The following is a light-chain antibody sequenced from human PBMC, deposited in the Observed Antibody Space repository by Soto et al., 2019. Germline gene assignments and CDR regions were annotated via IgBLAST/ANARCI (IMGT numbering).Light chain of an antibody. CDR3: QSYDSSLSALYV. CDR1: SSNIGAGYE. J-gene: IGLJ1*01. Sequence: SAFTQPPPTSGPPGQTVTISCPGSSSNIGAGYEEHWYQQLPGTAPKLLIYGNNNRPSGVPDRFSGSKSGTSASLAITGLQAEDEADYYCQSYDSSLSALYVFGTGTKVTGL. CDR2: GNN. V-gene: IGLV1-40*02.